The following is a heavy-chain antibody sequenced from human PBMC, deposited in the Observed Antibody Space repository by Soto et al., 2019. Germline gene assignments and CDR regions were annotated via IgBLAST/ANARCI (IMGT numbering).Heavy chain of an antibody. V-gene: IGHV4-34*01. CDR1: GGSFSGYY. CDR3: ASVDSFMTTVTPDFDY. J-gene: IGHJ4*02. D-gene: IGHD4-17*01. CDR2: INHSGST. Sequence: QVQLQQWGAGLLKPSETLSLTCAVYGGSFSGYYWSWIRQPPGKGLEWIGEINHSGSTNYNPSLKSRVTISVDTSKNQFSLKLSSVTAADTAVYYCASVDSFMTTVTPDFDYWGQGTLVTVSS.